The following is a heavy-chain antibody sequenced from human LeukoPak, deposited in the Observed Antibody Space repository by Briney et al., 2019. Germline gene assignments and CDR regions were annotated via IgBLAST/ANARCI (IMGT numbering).Heavy chain of an antibody. CDR1: GFTFSLYF. V-gene: IGHV3-30*01. D-gene: IGHD3-22*01. Sequence: GGSLRLSCEGSGFTFSLYFMYWVRQAPGKELEWVAAISDDGISEHYADSVKGRFTISRDNSKNSLFLQMNRLTTEDTAVYYCARIRAYHYESCPRHWFNPWGQGTLVTVSS. CDR2: ISDDGISE. CDR3: ARIRAYHYESCPRHWFNP. J-gene: IGHJ5*02.